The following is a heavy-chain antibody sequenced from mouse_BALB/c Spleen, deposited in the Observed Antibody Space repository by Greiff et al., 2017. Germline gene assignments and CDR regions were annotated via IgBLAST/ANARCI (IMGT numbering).Heavy chain of an antibody. D-gene: IGHD2-3*01. CDR1: GYTFTSYW. J-gene: IGHJ4*01. CDR3: ARSYDLYAMDY. V-gene: IGHV1-87*01. Sequence: VQLQQSGAELARPGASVKLSCKASGYTFTSYWMQWVKQRPGQGLEWIGAIYPGDGDTRYTQKFKGKATLTADKSSSTAYMQLSSLASEDSAVYYCARSYDLYAMDYWGQGTSVTVSS. CDR2: IYPGDGDT.